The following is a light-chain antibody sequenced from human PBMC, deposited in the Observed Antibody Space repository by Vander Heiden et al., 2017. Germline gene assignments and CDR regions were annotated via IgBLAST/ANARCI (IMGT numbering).Light chain of an antibody. V-gene: IGKV1-39*01. CDR2: AAS. Sequence: DIQMTQSPSSLSASVGDRVTITCRASQSISSYLNWYQQKPGKAPKLLIYAASSLQSGVPSRFSGSGSGTDFTLTISSLQPEDFATYYCQQSYSLLTFGGGTKVEFK. CDR3: QQSYSLLT. J-gene: IGKJ4*01. CDR1: QSISSY.